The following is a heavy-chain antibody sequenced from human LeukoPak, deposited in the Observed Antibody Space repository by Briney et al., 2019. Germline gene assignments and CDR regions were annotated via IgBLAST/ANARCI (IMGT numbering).Heavy chain of an antibody. D-gene: IGHD3-22*01. CDR2: INPNSGGT. CDR1: GYTFTGYY. V-gene: IGHV1-2*02. J-gene: IGHJ4*02. Sequence: ASVKVSCKASGYTFTGYYMHWVRQAPGQGLEWMGWINPNSGGTNYAQKFQGRVTMTRDTSISTAYMELSRLRSDDTAVYYCARHAYHYDSSFDYWGQGALVTVSS. CDR3: ARHAYHYDSSFDY.